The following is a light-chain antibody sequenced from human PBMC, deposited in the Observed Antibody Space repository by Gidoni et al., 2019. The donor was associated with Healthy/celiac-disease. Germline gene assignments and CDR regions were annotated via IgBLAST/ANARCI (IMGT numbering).Light chain of an antibody. Sequence: DIVMTQSPDSLAVSLGERATINCKSSQSVLYSSNNKKYLAWYQQKQGQPPKLLIYWASTRESGVPDRFSGSGSGTDFTLTISSLQAEDVAVYYCQQYYSTSFTFGPGTKVDIK. CDR2: WAS. CDR3: QQYYSTSFT. J-gene: IGKJ3*01. V-gene: IGKV4-1*01. CDR1: QSVLYSSNNKKY.